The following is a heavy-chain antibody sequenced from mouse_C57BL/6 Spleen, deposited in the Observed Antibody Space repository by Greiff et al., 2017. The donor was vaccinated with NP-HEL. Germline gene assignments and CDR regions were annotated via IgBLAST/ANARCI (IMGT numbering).Heavy chain of an antibody. D-gene: IGHD1-1*01. V-gene: IGHV5-6*01. J-gene: IGHJ4*01. CDR1: GFTFSSYG. CDR3: ARQGAPGGGSSLYYAMDY. CDR2: ISSGGSYT. Sequence: EVKLMESGGDLVKPGGSLKLSCAASGFTFSSYGMSWVRQTPDKRLEWVATISSGGSYTYYPDSVKGRFTISRDNAKNTLYLQMSSLKSEDTAKYYCARQGAPGGGSSLYYAMDYWGQGTSVTVSS.